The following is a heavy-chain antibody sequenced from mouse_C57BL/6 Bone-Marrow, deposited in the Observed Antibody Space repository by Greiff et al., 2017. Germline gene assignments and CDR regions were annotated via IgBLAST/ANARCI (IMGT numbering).Heavy chain of an antibody. CDR2: IYPGNSDT. CDR3: TRWVYYGSSYVDY. D-gene: IGHD1-1*01. V-gene: IGHV1-5*01. CDR1: GYTFTSYW. J-gene: IGHJ2*01. Sequence: FQLQQSGTVLARPGASVKMSCKTSGYTFTSYWMHWVKQRPGQGLEWIGAIYPGNSDTSYNQKFKGKTKLTAVTSASTAYMELSSLTNEDSAVYYCTRWVYYGSSYVDYWGQGTTLTVSS.